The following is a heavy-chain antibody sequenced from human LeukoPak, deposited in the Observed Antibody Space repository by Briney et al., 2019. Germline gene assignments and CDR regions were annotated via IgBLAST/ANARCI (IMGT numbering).Heavy chain of an antibody. D-gene: IGHD6-13*01. J-gene: IGHJ6*02. Sequence: ASVKVSCKASGYTFTSYGISWVRQAPGQGLEWMGWISAYNGNTNYAQKLQGRVTMTTDTSTSTVYMELSSLRSEDTAVYYCARVRLAAAHRDGMDVWGQGTTVTVSS. CDR1: GYTFTSYG. CDR2: ISAYNGNT. V-gene: IGHV1-18*01. CDR3: ARVRLAAAHRDGMDV.